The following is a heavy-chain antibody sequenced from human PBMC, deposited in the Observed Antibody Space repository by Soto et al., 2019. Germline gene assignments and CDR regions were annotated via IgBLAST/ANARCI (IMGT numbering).Heavy chain of an antibody. D-gene: IGHD6-19*01. V-gene: IGHV3-48*02. CDR3: AKSGDSAGWGIDF. Sequence: EVQLVESGGGLVQPGGSLRLYCVGTGFMFDSFAMNWVRQAPGKGLEWVAYINGGSDSIYYAESVKGRFTISSDNARNALSLQMNSLSDDDTAVYYCAKSGDSAGWGIDFWGQGTLVTVSS. J-gene: IGHJ4*02. CDR2: INGGSDSI. CDR1: GFMFDSFA.